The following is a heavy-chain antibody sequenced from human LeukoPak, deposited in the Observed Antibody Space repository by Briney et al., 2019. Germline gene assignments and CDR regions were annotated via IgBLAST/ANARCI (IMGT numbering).Heavy chain of an antibody. Sequence: KASETLSLTCTVSGGSISSYYWSWIRQPPGKGLEWIGYIYYSGSTNYNPSLQSRVTISVDTSKHQFSLKLSSVTAADTAVYYCARGLEWLLYFDYWGQGTLVTVTS. J-gene: IGHJ4*02. CDR2: IYYSGST. D-gene: IGHD3-3*01. CDR1: GGSISSYY. V-gene: IGHV4-59*01. CDR3: ARGLEWLLYFDY.